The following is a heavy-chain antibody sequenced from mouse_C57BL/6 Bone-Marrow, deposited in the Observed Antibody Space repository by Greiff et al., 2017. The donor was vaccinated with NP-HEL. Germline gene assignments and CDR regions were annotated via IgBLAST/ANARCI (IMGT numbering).Heavy chain of an antibody. CDR1: GFSFNTYA. CDR2: IRSKSNNYAT. CDR3: VGGDYGSSHWYFDV. V-gene: IGHV10-1*01. J-gene: IGHJ1*03. D-gene: IGHD1-1*01. Sequence: DVMLVESGGGLVQPKGSLKLSCAASGFSFNTYAMNWVRQAPGKGLEWVARIRSKSNNYATYYADSVKDRFTISRDDSESMLYLQMNNLKTEDTAMYYCVGGDYGSSHWYFDVWGTGTTVTVSS.